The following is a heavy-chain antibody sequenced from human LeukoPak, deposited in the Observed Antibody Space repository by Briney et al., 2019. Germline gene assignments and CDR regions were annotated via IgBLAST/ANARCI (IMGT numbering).Heavy chain of an antibody. CDR1: GGSISSYY. D-gene: IGHD1-1*01. CDR2: IYYSGST. CDR3: ARSPLGSTGTDY. Sequence: SETLSLTCTVSGGSISSYYWSWIRQPPGKGLEWIGYIYYSGSTNYNPSLKSRVTISVDTSKNQFSLKLSSVTAADTAVYYCARSPLGSTGTDYWGQGTLVTVSS. J-gene: IGHJ4*02. V-gene: IGHV4-59*01.